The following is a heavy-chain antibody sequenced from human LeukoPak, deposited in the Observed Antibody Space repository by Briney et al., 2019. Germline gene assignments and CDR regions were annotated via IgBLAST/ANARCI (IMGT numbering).Heavy chain of an antibody. D-gene: IGHD1-26*01. Sequence: SETLSLTCAVYGGSFSGYYWGWIRQPPGKGLEWIGSIYYSGSTYYYPSLKSRVTISVDTSKNQFSLKLSSVTAADTAVYYCASLRERSYYARGFDYWGQGTLVTVSS. J-gene: IGHJ4*02. V-gene: IGHV4-39*01. CDR3: ASLRERSYYARGFDY. CDR1: GGSFSGYY. CDR2: IYYSGST.